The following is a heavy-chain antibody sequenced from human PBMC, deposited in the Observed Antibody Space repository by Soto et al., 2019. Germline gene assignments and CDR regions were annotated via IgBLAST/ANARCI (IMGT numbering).Heavy chain of an antibody. J-gene: IGHJ4*02. CDR1: GYTFSSYY. V-gene: IGHV1-46*01. D-gene: IGHD6-13*01. Sequence: ASVKVSCKASGYTFSSYYIHWVRQAPGVGLEWMGIIYPNGGSTSYSQKFQGRVTMTRDASTSTVYMELSSLRSEDTAVYYCTRGAVKWQQLLPFDYWGQGTLVTVSS. CDR2: IYPNGGST. CDR3: TRGAVKWQQLLPFDY.